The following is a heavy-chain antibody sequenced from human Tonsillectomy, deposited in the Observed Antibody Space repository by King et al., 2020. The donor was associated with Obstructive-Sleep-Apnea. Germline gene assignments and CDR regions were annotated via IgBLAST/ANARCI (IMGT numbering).Heavy chain of an antibody. V-gene: IGHV3-30*02. J-gene: IGHJ4*02. D-gene: IGHD3-10*01. CDR2: IRSDGSYD. CDR1: GFTFSSFG. Sequence: VQLVESGGGVVQPGGSLRLSCAASGFTFSSFGMHWVRQTPGKGLEGVAFIRSDGSYDYCADSGKGRFTISRENSKNMLYLQMNSLRVEDTAVYYCAKDGIPYYYGNGYDFEYWGQGTLVTVSS. CDR3: AKDGIPYYYGNGYDFEY.